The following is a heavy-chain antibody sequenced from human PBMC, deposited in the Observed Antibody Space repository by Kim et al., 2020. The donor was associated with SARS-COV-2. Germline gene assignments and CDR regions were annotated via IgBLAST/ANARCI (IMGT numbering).Heavy chain of an antibody. D-gene: IGHD6-13*01. CDR2: KEDGSEK. V-gene: IGHV3-7*01. CDR3: GRDYSD. Sequence: KEDGSEKYYVDSGKGRFTISRDNAKNSLFLQMNSLRAEDAAVYYCGRDYSDWGQGTLVTVSS. J-gene: IGHJ4*02.